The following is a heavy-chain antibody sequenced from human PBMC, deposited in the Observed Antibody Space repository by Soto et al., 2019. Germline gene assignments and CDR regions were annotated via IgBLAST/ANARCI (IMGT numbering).Heavy chain of an antibody. J-gene: IGHJ4*02. CDR1: GDTFSSFA. Sequence: QEQLVQSGAEVKKPGSSVKVSCKASGDTFSSFAISWVRQAPGQGLDWMGGIIPFFNTSNYAHRFQGRFTITADASTSTVYMDLSSLRSEYTAMYYCARESAYGGNPLAFDNWGQGTLVTVSS. CDR2: IIPFFNTS. CDR3: ARESAYGGNPLAFDN. V-gene: IGHV1-69*01. D-gene: IGHD1-26*01.